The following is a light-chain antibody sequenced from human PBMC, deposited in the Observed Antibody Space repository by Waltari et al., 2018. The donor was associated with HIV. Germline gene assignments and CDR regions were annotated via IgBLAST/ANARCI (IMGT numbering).Light chain of an antibody. V-gene: IGLV2-23*01. CDR2: EGF. CDR3: CSSADDSVP. Sequence: QSALTQPASVSGSPGQSITISCTGTSSNVGSSNLVSWYQQHPGTAPKLIIYEGFKRPSGVANRGSGFKSGNTASLTISGLQAEDDAHYYCCSSADDSVPFCGGTKLSVL. J-gene: IGLJ2*01. CDR1: SSNVGSSNL.